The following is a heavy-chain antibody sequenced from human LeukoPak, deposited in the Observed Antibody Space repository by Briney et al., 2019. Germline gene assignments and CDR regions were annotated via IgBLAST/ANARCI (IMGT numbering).Heavy chain of an antibody. CDR1: GFTFSSYG. V-gene: IGHV3-33*06. J-gene: IGHJ4*02. Sequence: QPGRSLRLSCAASGFTFSSYGMHWVRQAPGKGLEWVAVIWYDGSNKYYADSVKGRFTISRDNSKNTLYLQMNSLRAEDTAVYYCAKDAGRITMIVVVIPEWDYWGQGTLVTVSS. CDR3: AKDAGRITMIVVVIPEWDY. CDR2: IWYDGSNK. D-gene: IGHD3-22*01.